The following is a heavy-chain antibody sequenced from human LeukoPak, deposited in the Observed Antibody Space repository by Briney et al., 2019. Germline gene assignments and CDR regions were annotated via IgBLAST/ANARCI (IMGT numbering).Heavy chain of an antibody. Sequence: GGSLRLSCAASGFAFNSYAMTWVRQAPGKGLEWVSVTSAGGGNTYYADSVKGRFTISRDNSKNTLYLQMNSLRAEDTAVYYCAKVGGNSYPYYFDYWGQGTLVTVSS. CDR2: TSAGGGNT. J-gene: IGHJ4*02. CDR1: GFAFNSYA. V-gene: IGHV3-23*01. D-gene: IGHD4-23*01. CDR3: AKVGGNSYPYYFDY.